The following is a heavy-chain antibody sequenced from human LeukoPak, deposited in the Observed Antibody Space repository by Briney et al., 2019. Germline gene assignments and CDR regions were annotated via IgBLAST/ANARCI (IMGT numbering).Heavy chain of an antibody. CDR1: GGSISSSSYY. D-gene: IGHD3-3*02. Sequence: SETLSLTCTVSGGSISSSSYYWGWIRQPPGKGLEWIGSIYYSGSTYYNPSLKSRVTISVDTSKNQFSLKLSSVTAADTAVYYCAMALNWFDPWGQGTLVTVSS. V-gene: IGHV4-39*01. CDR2: IYYSGST. J-gene: IGHJ5*02. CDR3: AMALNWFDP.